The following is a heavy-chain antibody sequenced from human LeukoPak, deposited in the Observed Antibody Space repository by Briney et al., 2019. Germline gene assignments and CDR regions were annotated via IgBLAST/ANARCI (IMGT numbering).Heavy chain of an antibody. J-gene: IGHJ2*01. Sequence: SETLSLTCTVSGASMSSHYWSWIRQPPGKGLERIGYIYYTGTTNHNPSLKSRVTISVDTSKNQFSLKLSSLTTADTAVYYCARATSWDQRNFDWPHWYLDLWGRGTLVTVSS. CDR2: IYYTGTT. V-gene: IGHV4-59*11. CDR3: ARATSWDQRNFDWPHWYLDL. D-gene: IGHD3-9*01. CDR1: GASMSSHY.